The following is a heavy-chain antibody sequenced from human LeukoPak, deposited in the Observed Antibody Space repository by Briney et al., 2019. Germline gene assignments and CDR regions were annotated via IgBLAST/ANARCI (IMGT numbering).Heavy chain of an antibody. Sequence: PGGSLRLSCAVSGFTFTDTYMTWIRQAPGKGLESLSYISPSGTDISYADSVKGRFTISRDNAKNSPYLQMNSLRAEDTAVYYCARERHYYDSSGYGGFDYWGQGTLVTVSS. CDR2: ISPSGTDI. CDR3: ARERHYYDSSGYGGFDY. D-gene: IGHD3-22*01. J-gene: IGHJ4*02. CDR1: GFTFTDTY. V-gene: IGHV3-11*04.